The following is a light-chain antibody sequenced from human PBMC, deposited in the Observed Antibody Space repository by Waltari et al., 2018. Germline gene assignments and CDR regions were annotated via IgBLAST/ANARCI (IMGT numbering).Light chain of an antibody. CDR2: TAS. CDR1: QDVCTF. Sequence: DIQMTQSPSSLSASVGDRVTISCRASQDVCTFLAWFQQKPGKVPKSLIYTASNLQSGVPSRFSGSGSGTDFTLTINGLQPEDFATYYCQQYNSYPYSFGQGTRLEIK. V-gene: IGKV1-16*01. CDR3: QQYNSYPYS. J-gene: IGKJ2*03.